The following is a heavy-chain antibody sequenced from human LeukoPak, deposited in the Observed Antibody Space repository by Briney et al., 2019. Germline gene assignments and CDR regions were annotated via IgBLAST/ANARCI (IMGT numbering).Heavy chain of an antibody. V-gene: IGHV3-30*18. CDR1: GFRFSSYG. J-gene: IGHJ4*02. CDR2: ISYDESNK. Sequence: GGSLRLSCAASGFRFSSYGMRWVRQTPGKGLEWVAVISYDESNKFYEDSVKGRFTISRDNSKNTLYLQMNSLRAEDTAVYYCAKGGGTGYSSSWFSNWGQGTLVTVSS. D-gene: IGHD6-13*01. CDR3: AKGGGTGYSSSWFSN.